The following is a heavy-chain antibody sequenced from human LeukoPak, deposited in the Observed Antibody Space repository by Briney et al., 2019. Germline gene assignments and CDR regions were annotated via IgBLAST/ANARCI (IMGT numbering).Heavy chain of an antibody. J-gene: IGHJ5*02. CDR3: ASRTGGSSSNYNWFDP. V-gene: IGHV4-30-2*01. CDR1: GFSLSTSGVG. D-gene: IGHD6-13*01. Sequence: LVKPTQTLTLTCTFSGFSLSTSGVGVGWIRQPPGKALEWLGEINHSGSTNYNPSLKSRVTISVDTSKNQFSLKLSSVTAADTAVYYCASRTGGSSSNYNWFDPWGQGTLVTVSS. CDR2: INHSGST.